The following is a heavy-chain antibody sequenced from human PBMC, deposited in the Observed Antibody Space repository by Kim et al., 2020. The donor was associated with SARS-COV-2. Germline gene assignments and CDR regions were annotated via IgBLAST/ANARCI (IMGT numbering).Heavy chain of an antibody. J-gene: IGHJ4*02. Sequence: SETLSLTCAVYGGSFSGYYWSWIRQPPGKGLEWIGEINHSGSTNYNPSLKSRVTISVDTSKNQFSLKLSSVTAADTAVYYCARGSLSGSQLYRRYYFDYWGQGTLVTVSS. CDR1: GGSFSGYY. CDR2: INHSGST. CDR3: ARGSLSGSQLYRRYYFDY. V-gene: IGHV4-34*01. D-gene: IGHD1-26*01.